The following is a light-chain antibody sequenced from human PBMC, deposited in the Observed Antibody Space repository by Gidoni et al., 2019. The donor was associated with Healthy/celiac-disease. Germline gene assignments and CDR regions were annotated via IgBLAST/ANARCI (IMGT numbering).Light chain of an antibody. Sequence: ALGQTVRNTCQGDSLRSYYASWYQQKPGQAPVLVIYGKNNRPSGIPDRFSGPSSGNTASMTITGAQAEDEADYYCNSRDSSGNPLFGGGTKLTVL. J-gene: IGLJ2*01. V-gene: IGLV3-19*01. CDR3: NSRDSSGNPL. CDR1: SLRSYY. CDR2: GKN.